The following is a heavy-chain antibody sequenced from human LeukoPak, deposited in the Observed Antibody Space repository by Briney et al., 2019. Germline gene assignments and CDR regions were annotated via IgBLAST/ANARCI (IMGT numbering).Heavy chain of an antibody. D-gene: IGHD6-13*01. Sequence: ASVKVSCKASGYTFTNYAMNWVRQAPGQGLEWMGIINPSGGSTSYAQKFQGRVTMTRDMSTSTVYMELSSLRSEDTAVYYCARESCGSSSWSRGKCDWFDPWGQGTLVTVSS. CDR2: INPSGGST. J-gene: IGHJ5*02. V-gene: IGHV1-46*01. CDR3: ARESCGSSSWSRGKCDWFDP. CDR1: GYTFTNYA.